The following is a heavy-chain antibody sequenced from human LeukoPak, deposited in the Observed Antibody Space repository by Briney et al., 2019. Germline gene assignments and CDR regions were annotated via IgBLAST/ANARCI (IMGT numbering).Heavy chain of an antibody. D-gene: IGHD2-21*01. CDR3: ARGIVVVIAMSPHAFDI. CDR1: GYTFTSYY. CDR2: INPSGGST. V-gene: IGHV1-46*03. J-gene: IGHJ3*02. Sequence: GESLKISCKASGYTFTSYYMHWVRQAPGQGLEWIGIINPSGGSTSYAQKFQGRVTMTRDTSTSTVYMELSSLRSEDTAVYYCARGIVVVIAMSPHAFDIWGQGTMVTVSS.